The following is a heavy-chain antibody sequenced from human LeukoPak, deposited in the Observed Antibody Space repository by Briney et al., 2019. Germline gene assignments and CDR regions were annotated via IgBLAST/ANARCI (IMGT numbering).Heavy chain of an antibody. CDR1: GGTFSSYA. V-gene: IGHV1-69*04. D-gene: IGHD5-18*01. Sequence: SVKVSCKASGGTFSSYAISWVRQAPGQGLEWMGRIIPILGIANYAQKFQGRVTITADKSTSTAYMELSSLRSEDTAVYYCATTYEQLWSFDYWGQGTLVTVSS. J-gene: IGHJ4*02. CDR3: ATTYEQLWSFDY. CDR2: IIPILGIA.